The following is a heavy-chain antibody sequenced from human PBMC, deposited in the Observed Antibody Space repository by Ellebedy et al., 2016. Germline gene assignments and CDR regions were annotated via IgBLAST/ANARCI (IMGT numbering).Heavy chain of an antibody. V-gene: IGHV3-11*04. CDR2: INSGGDTI. CDR1: GFTLSDYY. CDR3: VRDLAGGSGY. D-gene: IGHD6-19*01. J-gene: IGHJ4*02. Sequence: GESLKISXAASGFTLSDYYMSWVRQAPGKGLEWISYINSGGDTIYYADSVKGRFTISRDNAKNTLYLQMNSLRAEDTAVYYCVRDLAGGSGYWGQGTLVTVSS.